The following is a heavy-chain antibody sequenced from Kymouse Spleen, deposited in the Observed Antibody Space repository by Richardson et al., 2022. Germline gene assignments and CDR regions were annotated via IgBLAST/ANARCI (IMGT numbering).Heavy chain of an antibody. J-gene: IGHJ5*02. Sequence: QVQLQQWGAGLLKPSETLSLTCAVYGGSFSGYYWSWIRQPPGKGLEWIGEINHSGSTNYNPSLKSRVTISVDTSKNQFSLKLSSVTAADTAVYYCAREEGITGTTRRWFDPWGQGTLVTVSS. CDR3: AREEGITGTTRRWFDP. D-gene: IGHD1-7*01. V-gene: IGHV4-34*01. CDR1: GGSFSGYY. CDR2: INHSGST.